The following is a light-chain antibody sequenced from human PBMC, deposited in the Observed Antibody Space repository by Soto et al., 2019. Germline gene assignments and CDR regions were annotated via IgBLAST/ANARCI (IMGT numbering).Light chain of an antibody. CDR3: AAWDDSLNGYV. V-gene: IGLV1-44*01. Sequence: QSALTQPPSASGTPGQRVTISCSGSSSNIGSNTVNWYQQLPGTAPELLIYSNSQRPSGVPDRFSGSKSGTSASLAISGLQSEDEADYYCAAWDDSLNGYVFGTGTKVTVL. CDR1: SSNIGSNT. CDR2: SNS. J-gene: IGLJ1*01.